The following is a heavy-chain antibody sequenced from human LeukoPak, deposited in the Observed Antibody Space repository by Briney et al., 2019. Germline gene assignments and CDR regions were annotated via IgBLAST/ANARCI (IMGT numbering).Heavy chain of an antibody. Sequence: PSEALSLTCAVYGGSFSGQYWGWLRQPPGKGLEWVGEINHGGSINYNASLKRRVTISLDTSKNQFSLKLSSVTAADTAVYYCAGGDYHGSESYANYWGQGTVVTVSS. V-gene: IGHV4-34*01. D-gene: IGHD3-10*01. J-gene: IGHJ4*02. CDR1: GGSFSGQY. CDR3: AGGDYHGSESYANY. CDR2: INHGGSI.